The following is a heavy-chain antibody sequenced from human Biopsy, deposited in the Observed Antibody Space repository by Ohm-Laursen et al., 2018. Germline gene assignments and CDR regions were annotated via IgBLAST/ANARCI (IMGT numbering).Heavy chain of an antibody. CDR2: ITQSGST. CDR1: GGSFNGYF. V-gene: IGHV4-34*01. Sequence: TLSLTCAVYGGSFNGYFWSWIRQPPGQGLEWIGDITQSGSTNYSPSLKRRVTISVDTAKKQFSLSLRSVTAADTAVYYCARVPLPGIGAAYQGRFLYGMDVWGQGTTVSVSS. CDR3: ARVPLPGIGAAYQGRFLYGMDV. D-gene: IGHD6-13*01. J-gene: IGHJ6*02.